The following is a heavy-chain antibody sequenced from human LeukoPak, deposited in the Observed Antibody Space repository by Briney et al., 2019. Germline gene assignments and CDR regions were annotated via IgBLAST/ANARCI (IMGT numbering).Heavy chain of an antibody. CDR3: AKDETHSYYYYGMDV. J-gene: IGHJ6*02. CDR1: GFTFSSYS. V-gene: IGHV3-23*01. Sequence: GGSLRLSCAASGFTFSSYSMNWVRQAPGKGLEWVSAISGSGGSTYYADSVKGRFTISRDNSKNTLYLQMNSLRAEDTAVYYCAKDETHSYYYYGMDVWGQGTTVTVSS. CDR2: ISGSGGST.